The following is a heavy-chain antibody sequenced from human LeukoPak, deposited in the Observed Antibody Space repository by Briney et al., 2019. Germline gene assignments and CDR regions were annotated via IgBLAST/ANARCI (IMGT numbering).Heavy chain of an antibody. CDR3: VKDGEN. J-gene: IGHJ4*02. D-gene: IGHD3-10*01. Sequence: GGSLRLSCAASGFTFSNYGMHWVRQAPGKGLEWVAVIWYDGSNTYYADSVKGRFTISRDNSKNTLYLQMNSLRAEDTAVYYCVKDGENWGQGTLVTVSS. CDR1: GFTFSNYG. V-gene: IGHV3-33*06. CDR2: IWYDGSNT.